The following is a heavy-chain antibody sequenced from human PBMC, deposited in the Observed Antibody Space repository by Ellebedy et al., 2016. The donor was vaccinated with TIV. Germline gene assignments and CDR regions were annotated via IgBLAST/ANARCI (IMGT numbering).Heavy chain of an antibody. CDR1: GFTFTSYS. D-gene: IGHD3-10*01. J-gene: IGHJ4*02. V-gene: IGHV3-21*04. Sequence: GESLKISCAASGFTFTSYSMNWVRQAPGKGLEWVSSISSSSIYMYYADSVKGRFTISRDIAKNSLYLQMNSLRAEDTAVYYCARGRSFNWGQGTLVTVSS. CDR2: ISSSSIYM. CDR3: ARGRSFN.